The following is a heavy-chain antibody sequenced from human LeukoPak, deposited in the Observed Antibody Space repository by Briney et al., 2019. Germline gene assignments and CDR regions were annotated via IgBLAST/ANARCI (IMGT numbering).Heavy chain of an antibody. CDR3: AKAGGYDFWSGLNWFDP. D-gene: IGHD3-3*01. CDR1: GFTFDDYA. CDR2: ISWNRGSI. V-gene: IGHV3-9*03. J-gene: IGHJ5*02. Sequence: GRSLRLSCAASGFTFDDYAMHWVRQAPGKGLEWVSGISWNRGSIGYADSVKGRFTISRDNAKNSLYLQMNSLRAEDMALYYCAKAGGYDFWSGLNWFDPWGQGTLVTVSS.